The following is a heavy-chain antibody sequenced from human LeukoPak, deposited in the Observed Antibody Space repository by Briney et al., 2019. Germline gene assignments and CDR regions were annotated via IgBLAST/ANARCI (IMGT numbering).Heavy chain of an antibody. J-gene: IGHJ4*02. Sequence: GGSLRLSCEASGFSFSSYGMHWVRQAPGKGLEWVAVIWYDGSNKFYADSVKGRFTISRDNSKNTVYLQMNSLRAEDTAVYFCAKLGSVGYWGQGALVTVSS. CDR3: AKLGSVGY. CDR1: GFSFSSYG. D-gene: IGHD1-26*01. V-gene: IGHV3-33*06. CDR2: IWYDGSNK.